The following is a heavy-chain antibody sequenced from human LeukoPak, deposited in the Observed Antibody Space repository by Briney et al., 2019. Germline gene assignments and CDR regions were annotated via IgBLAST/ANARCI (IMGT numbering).Heavy chain of an antibody. V-gene: IGHV3-21*01. CDR2: INSDSHYI. CDR3: ARYLWFGEYGHYYYMDV. J-gene: IGHJ6*03. CDR1: GFTFSSYE. Sequence: AGGSLRLSCAASGFTFSSYEMNWVRQAPGKGLEWVSSINSDSHYIFYADSVKGRFTVSRDNAKTSLYLQMNSLRAEDTAVYYCARYLWFGEYGHYYYMDVWGKGTTVTISS. D-gene: IGHD3-10*01.